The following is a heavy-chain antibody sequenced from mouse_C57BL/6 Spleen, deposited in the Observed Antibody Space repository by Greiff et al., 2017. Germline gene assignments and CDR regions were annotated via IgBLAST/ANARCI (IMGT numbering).Heavy chain of an antibody. CDR1: GYTFTSYG. Sequence: QVQLQQSGAELARPGASVKLSCKASGYTFTSYGISWVKQRTGQGLEWIGEIYPRSGNTYYNEKFKGKATLTADKSSSTAYMELRSLTSEDSAVYFCANYGSSYEYFDVWGTGTTVTVSS. J-gene: IGHJ1*03. CDR3: ANYGSSYEYFDV. CDR2: IYPRSGNT. D-gene: IGHD1-1*01. V-gene: IGHV1-81*01.